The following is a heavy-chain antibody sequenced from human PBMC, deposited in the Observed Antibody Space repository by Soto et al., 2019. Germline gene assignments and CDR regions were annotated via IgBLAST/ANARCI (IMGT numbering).Heavy chain of an antibody. J-gene: IGHJ4*02. CDR2: INHSGST. CDR1: GGSFSGYY. Sequence: PSETLSLTCAVYGGSFSGYYWSWIRQPPGKGLEWIGEINHSGSTNYNPSLKSRVTISVDPSKNQFSLKLSSVTAADTAVYYCAAATLYGDYHLFDYWGQGTLVTVSS. D-gene: IGHD4-17*01. CDR3: AAATLYGDYHLFDY. V-gene: IGHV4-34*01.